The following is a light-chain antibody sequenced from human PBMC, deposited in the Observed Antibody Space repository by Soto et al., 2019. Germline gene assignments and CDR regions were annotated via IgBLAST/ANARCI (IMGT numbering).Light chain of an antibody. Sequence: DIQMTQSPSSLSASVGDRVTITCRASQGIGNFLAWYQQKPGTVPKLLIYAASILQSGVPSRFSGSGSGTDFAITISSLQLDDFATYYCQQSYNTPLTFGQGTKVDIK. J-gene: IGKJ1*01. CDR1: QGIGNF. CDR3: QQSYNTPLT. CDR2: AAS. V-gene: IGKV1-27*01.